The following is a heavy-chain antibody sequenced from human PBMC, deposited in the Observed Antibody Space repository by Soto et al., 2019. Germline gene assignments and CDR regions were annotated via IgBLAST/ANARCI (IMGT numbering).Heavy chain of an antibody. CDR3: AKGLWFGELFPFDY. D-gene: IGHD3-10*01. CDR1: GFTFSSYA. J-gene: IGHJ4*02. V-gene: IGHV3-23*01. CDR2: ISGSGGST. Sequence: GGSLRLSCAASGFTFSSYASSWVRQAPGKGLEWVSAISGSGGSTYYADSVKGRFTISRDNSKNTLYLQMNRLRAGDTAVYYCAKGLWFGELFPFDYWGQGTLVIFSS.